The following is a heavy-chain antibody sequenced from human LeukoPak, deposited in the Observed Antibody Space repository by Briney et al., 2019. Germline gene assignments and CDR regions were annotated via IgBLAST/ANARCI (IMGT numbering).Heavy chain of an antibody. V-gene: IGHV4-34*01. J-gene: IGHJ6*02. CDR3: ARGPVRDDGLTGISYYFGLDV. CDR1: GGSFTDYY. D-gene: IGHD2-21*02. CDR2: IHHRAGA. Sequence: SETLSLTCAVYGGSFTDYYWSWNRHLPGKGLEWIGEIHHRAGANYNPSLWGRVTISADTSKNQFSLHLTSVTAADTATFYCARGPVRDDGLTGISYYFGLDVWGHGTTVTVFS.